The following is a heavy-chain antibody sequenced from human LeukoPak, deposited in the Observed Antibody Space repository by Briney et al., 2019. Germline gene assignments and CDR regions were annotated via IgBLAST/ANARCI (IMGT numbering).Heavy chain of an antibody. D-gene: IGHD3-22*01. CDR1: GLTFSSSG. J-gene: IGHJ4*02. CDR2: ISYDGSNK. V-gene: IGHV3-30*18. Sequence: GRSLRLSCAASGLTFSSSGMHWVRQAPGKGLEWVAVISYDGSNKYYADSVKGRFTISRDNSKNTLYLQMSSLRAEDTTVYYCAQDRDESGTLTMIGDWGQGTLVTVSS. CDR3: AQDRDESGTLTMIGD.